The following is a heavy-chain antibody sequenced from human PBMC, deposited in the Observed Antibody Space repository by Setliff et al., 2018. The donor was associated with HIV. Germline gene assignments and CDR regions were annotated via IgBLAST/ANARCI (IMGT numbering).Heavy chain of an antibody. V-gene: IGHV1-2*02. CDR1: GYTFTGYY. D-gene: IGHD3-10*01. J-gene: IGHJ4*02. CDR3: ARDAGAPGRGNPLDY. CDR2: ISPDSGDT. Sequence: ASVKVSCKASGYTFTGYYMHWVRQAPGQGVEWVGKISPDSGDTFYAQKFQGRVTLTRDTSITTAYMELSTLRDDDTAVYYCARDAGAPGRGNPLDYWGQGTLVTVSS.